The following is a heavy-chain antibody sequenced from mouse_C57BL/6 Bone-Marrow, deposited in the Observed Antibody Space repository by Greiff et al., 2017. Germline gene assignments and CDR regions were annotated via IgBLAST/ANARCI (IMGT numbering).Heavy chain of an antibody. Sequence: VQLQQSGPELVKPGASVKISCKASGYAFSSSWMNWVKQRPGKGLEWIGRIYPGDGDTNYNGKFKGKATLTADKSSSTAYMQLSSLTSGDSAVYFCARSHLPYYCDYWGQGTTLTVSS. V-gene: IGHV1-82*01. CDR1: GYAFSSSW. J-gene: IGHJ2*01. CDR3: ARSHLPYYCDY. D-gene: IGHD5-5*01. CDR2: IYPGDGDT.